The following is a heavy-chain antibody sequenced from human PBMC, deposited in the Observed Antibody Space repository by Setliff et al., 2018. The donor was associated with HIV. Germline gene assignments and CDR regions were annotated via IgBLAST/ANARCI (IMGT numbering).Heavy chain of an antibody. D-gene: IGHD1-26*01. CDR1: GFPFSSYG. J-gene: IGHJ3*02. V-gene: IGHV3-30*03. CDR2: ISYDGSFK. Sequence: RLSCSTSGFPFSSYGMHWVRQAPGKGLQWVAVISYDGSFKFYTDSVKGRFTISRDDSKNTVYLQMNSLRIDDTAVYYCVRNRQWELRGGGFDIWGQGTMVT. CDR3: VRNRQWELRGGGFDI.